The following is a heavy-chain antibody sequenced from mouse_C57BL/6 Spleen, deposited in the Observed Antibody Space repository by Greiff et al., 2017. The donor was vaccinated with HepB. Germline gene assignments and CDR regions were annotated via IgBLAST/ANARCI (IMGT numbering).Heavy chain of an antibody. V-gene: IGHV14-1*01. CDR1: GFNIKDYY. CDR3: TTSRYGSSYVGYFDY. J-gene: IGHJ2*01. D-gene: IGHD1-1*01. Sequence: VQLKESGAELVRPGASVKLSCTASGFNIKDYYMHWVKQRPEQGLEWIGRIDPEDGDTEYAPKFQGKATMTADTSSNTAYLQLSSLTSEDTAVYYCTTSRYGSSYVGYFDYWGQGTTLTVSS. CDR2: IDPEDGDT.